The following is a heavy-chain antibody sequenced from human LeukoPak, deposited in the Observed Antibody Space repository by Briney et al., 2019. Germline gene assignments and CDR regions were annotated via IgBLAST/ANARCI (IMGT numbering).Heavy chain of an antibody. CDR2: IYYSGST. V-gene: IGHV4-59*01. CDR3: ARSALLNYYDSSGYVDY. Sequence: SETLSLTCTVSGGSISSYYWSWIRQPPGKGLEWIRYIYYSGSTNYDPSLKSRVTISVDTSKNQFSLKLSSVTAADTAVYYCARSALLNYYDSSGYVDYWGQGTLVTVSS. J-gene: IGHJ4*02. D-gene: IGHD3-22*01. CDR1: GGSISSYY.